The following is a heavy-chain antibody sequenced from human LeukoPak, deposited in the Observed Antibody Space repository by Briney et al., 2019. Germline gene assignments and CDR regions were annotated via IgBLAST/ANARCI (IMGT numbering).Heavy chain of an antibody. V-gene: IGHV4-34*01. J-gene: IGHJ4*02. Sequence: PSETLSLTCAVYGGSLSGYSWSWIRQPPGKGLEWIGEINHSGSTNYNPSLKSRVTISADTSKNQFSLKLSAVTPADTAFYYCARVPGRPADVFDHWGQGTLVTVTS. D-gene: IGHD2-2*01. CDR1: GGSLSGYS. CDR2: INHSGST. CDR3: ARVPGRPADVFDH.